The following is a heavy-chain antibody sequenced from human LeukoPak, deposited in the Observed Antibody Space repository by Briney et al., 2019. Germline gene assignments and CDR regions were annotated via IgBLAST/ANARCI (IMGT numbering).Heavy chain of an antibody. CDR3: AKGAYYYGSGSLYYFDY. D-gene: IGHD3-10*01. Sequence: PGRSLRLSCAASGFTFSSYAMSWVRQAPGKGLEWVSAISGSGGSTYYADSVKGRFTISRDNSKNTLYLQMNSLRAEDTAVYYCAKGAYYYGSGSLYYFDYWGQGTLVTVSS. V-gene: IGHV3-23*01. CDR1: GFTFSSYA. J-gene: IGHJ4*02. CDR2: ISGSGGST.